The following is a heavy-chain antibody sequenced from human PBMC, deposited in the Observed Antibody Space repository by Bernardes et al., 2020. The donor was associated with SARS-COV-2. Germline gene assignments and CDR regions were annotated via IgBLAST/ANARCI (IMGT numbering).Heavy chain of an antibody. CDR2: ISGSGGST. CDR1: GFTFRSYA. J-gene: IGHJ5*02. CDR3: AKAAGYCSSTSCLSIHRFDP. V-gene: IGHV3-23*01. D-gene: IGHD2-2*01. Sequence: VGPLRLSCAASGFTFRSYAMSWVRQAPGKGLEWVSAISGSGGSTYYADSVKGRFTISRDNSKNTLYLQMNSLRAEDTAVYYCAKAAGYCSSTSCLSIHRFDPWGQGTLVTVSS.